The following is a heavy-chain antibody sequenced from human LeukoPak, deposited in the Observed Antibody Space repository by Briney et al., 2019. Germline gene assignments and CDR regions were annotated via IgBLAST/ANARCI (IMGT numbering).Heavy chain of an antibody. V-gene: IGHV4-59*01. J-gene: IGHJ3*02. CDR1: GGSISSYY. D-gene: IGHD3-16*01. CDR2: IYYSGST. CDR3: ARARDDYVFSI. Sequence: SETLSLTCTVSGGSISSYYWSWIRQPPGKGLEWIGYIYYSGSTNYNPSLKSRVTISVDTSKNQFSLKLSSVTAADTAVYYCARARDDYVFSIWGQGTMVTVSS.